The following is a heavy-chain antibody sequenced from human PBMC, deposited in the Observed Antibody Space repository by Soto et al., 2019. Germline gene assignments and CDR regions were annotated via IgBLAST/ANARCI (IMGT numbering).Heavy chain of an antibody. D-gene: IGHD2-21*02. CDR2: IHYGGTT. CDR1: GGPINTEDNY. Sequence: QVQLQESGPGQVKPSETLSLTCTVSGGPINTEDNYWGWVRQSPGKGPEWIGSIHYGGTTYYNPSLRSRVTIAVDSSNSQFSLSLSSVTAADTAVYYCAALPRNVALVSYGVTWYDPWGLGILVTVSS. V-gene: IGHV4-39*01. J-gene: IGHJ5*02. CDR3: AALPRNVALVSYGVTWYDP.